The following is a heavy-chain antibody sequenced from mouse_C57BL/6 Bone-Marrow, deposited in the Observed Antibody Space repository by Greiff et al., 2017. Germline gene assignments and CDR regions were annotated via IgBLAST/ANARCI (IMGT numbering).Heavy chain of an antibody. CDR2: IDPSDSYT. D-gene: IGHD2-4*01. Sequence: VQLQQPGAELVRPGTSVKLSCKASGYTFTSYWMHWVKQRPGQGLEWIGVIDPSDSYTNYNQKFKGKATLTVDTSSSTAYMQLSSLTSEDSAVYYLARDDDYDGAWFAYWGQGTLVTVSA. V-gene: IGHV1-59*01. CDR3: ARDDDYDGAWFAY. CDR1: GYTFTSYW. J-gene: IGHJ3*01.